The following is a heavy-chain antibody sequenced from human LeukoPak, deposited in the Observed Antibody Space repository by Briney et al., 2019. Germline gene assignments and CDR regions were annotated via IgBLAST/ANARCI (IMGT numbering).Heavy chain of an antibody. D-gene: IGHD5-24*01. CDR3: ARATAYNYYFYMDV. CDR1: GGSITSGSYY. J-gene: IGHJ6*03. CDR2: VYSGGAT. V-gene: IGHV4-61*02. Sequence: SETLSLTCTVSGGSITSGSYYWTWIRQSAGNGLEWIGRVYSGGATNYNPSLKSRLTISLDTSNNQFSLRLTSVTAADTAVYYCARATAYNYYFYMDVWGNGTAVIISS.